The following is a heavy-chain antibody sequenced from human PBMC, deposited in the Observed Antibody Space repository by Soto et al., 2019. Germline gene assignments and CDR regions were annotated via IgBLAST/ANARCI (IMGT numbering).Heavy chain of an antibody. Sequence: EVQLLESGGGLVQPGGSLRLSCAASGFSFSTYAMSWVRQAPGKGLEWVSGISAGGGNTYYADSVRGRFTISRDNSKKTVELQIRSMRAEDTALYYCAKHSEYQLLSWLDPWGLGTLVTVSS. V-gene: IGHV3-23*01. D-gene: IGHD2-2*01. CDR3: AKHSEYQLLSWLDP. CDR2: ISAGGGNT. J-gene: IGHJ5*02. CDR1: GFSFSTYA.